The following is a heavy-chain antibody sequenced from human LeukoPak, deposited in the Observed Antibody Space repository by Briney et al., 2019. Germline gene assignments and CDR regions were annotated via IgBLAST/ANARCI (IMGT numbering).Heavy chain of an antibody. J-gene: IGHJ4*02. D-gene: IGHD6-19*01. Sequence: GASVKVSCKASGYTFPSYGISWVRQAPGQGLEWMGWMNPNSGNTGYAQKFQGRVTITRNTSISTAYMELSSLRSEDTAVYYCARGGHSSGWPNWGQGTLVTVSS. V-gene: IGHV1-8*03. CDR2: MNPNSGNT. CDR3: ARGGHSSGWPN. CDR1: GYTFPSYG.